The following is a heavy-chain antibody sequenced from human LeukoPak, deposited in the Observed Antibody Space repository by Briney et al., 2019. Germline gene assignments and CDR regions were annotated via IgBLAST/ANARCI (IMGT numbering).Heavy chain of an antibody. J-gene: IGHJ4*02. D-gene: IGHD2-15*01. CDR3: ARGPREVPVVVLAAHHPFDY. CDR1: GGSFSGYY. Sequence: SETLSLTCAVYGGSFSGYYWSWIRQPPGKGLEWIGEINHSGSTNYNPSLKSRATISVDTSTNQFYLQLSTVTAADTAVYYCARGPREVPVVVLAAHHPFDYWGQGTPVTVSS. CDR2: INHSGST. V-gene: IGHV4-34*01.